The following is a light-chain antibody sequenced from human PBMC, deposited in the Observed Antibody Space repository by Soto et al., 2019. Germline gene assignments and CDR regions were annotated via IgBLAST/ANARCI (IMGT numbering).Light chain of an antibody. V-gene: IGLV2-14*01. CDR2: EVS. CDR3: SSYTSSSTPYV. J-gene: IGLJ1*01. Sequence: QSALTQPASVSGSPGQSITISCTGTSSDVGGYKYVSWYQQHPGKAPKLMIYEVSNRPSGVSNRFSGSKSGNTASLTISGLQAEDEGDYYCSSYTSSSTPYVFGTGTKVTVL. CDR1: SSDVGGYKY.